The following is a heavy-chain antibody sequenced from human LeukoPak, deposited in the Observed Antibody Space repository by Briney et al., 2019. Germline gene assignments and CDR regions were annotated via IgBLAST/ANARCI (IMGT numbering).Heavy chain of an antibody. CDR3: ARDGYCSSTSCNDQLFPFDY. CDR2: INPSGGST. CDR1: GYTFTSYY. J-gene: IGHJ4*02. V-gene: IGHV1-46*01. Sequence: ASVKVSCKASGYTFTSYYMHWVRQAPGQGLEWMGIINPSGGSTSYAQKFQGRVTMTRDTSTSTVYMELSSLRSGDTAVYYCARDGYCSSTSCNDQLFPFDYWGQGTLVTVSS. D-gene: IGHD2-2*01.